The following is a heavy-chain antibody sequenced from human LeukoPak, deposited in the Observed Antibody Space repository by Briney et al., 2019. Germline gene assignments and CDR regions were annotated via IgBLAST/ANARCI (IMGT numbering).Heavy chain of an antibody. D-gene: IGHD1-26*01. Sequence: AGRSLRLSCAVSGLRFRNYGMHWVRQAPGKGLEWVAVIYYDGSNQYYADSVKGRFTVSRDNAKNTLYLQMDSLRAEDTAVYYCATDRNSGKYYDYWGQGTLVTVSS. CDR2: IYYDGSNQ. J-gene: IGHJ4*02. CDR3: ATDRNSGKYYDY. CDR1: GLRFRNYG. V-gene: IGHV3-33*01.